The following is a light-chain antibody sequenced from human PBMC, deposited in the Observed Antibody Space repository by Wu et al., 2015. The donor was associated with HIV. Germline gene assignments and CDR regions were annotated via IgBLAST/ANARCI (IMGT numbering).Light chain of an antibody. CDR1: QSVSTY. Sequence: ETVLTQSPATLSLSPGERATLSCRASQSVSTYLSWYQQKPGQAPRLLIYDASNRATGIPARFSGSGSGTGFTLTISSLEPEDFAVYYCQQRSNLAITFGQGTRLXIK. J-gene: IGKJ5*01. CDR2: DAS. CDR3: QQRSNLAIT. V-gene: IGKV3-11*01.